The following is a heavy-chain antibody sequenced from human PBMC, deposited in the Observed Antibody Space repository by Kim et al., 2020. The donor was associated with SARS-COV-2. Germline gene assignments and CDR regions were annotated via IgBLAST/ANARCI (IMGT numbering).Heavy chain of an antibody. CDR3: ARDLQQLGDFDY. CDR2: ISYDGSNK. CDR1: GFTFSSYA. V-gene: IGHV3-30*04. D-gene: IGHD6-13*01. Sequence: GGSLRLSCAASGFTFSSYAMHWVRQAPGKGLEWVAVISYDGSNKYYADSVKGRFTISRDNSKNTLYLQMNSLRAEDTAVYYCARDLQQLGDFDYWGQGTLVTVSS. J-gene: IGHJ4*02.